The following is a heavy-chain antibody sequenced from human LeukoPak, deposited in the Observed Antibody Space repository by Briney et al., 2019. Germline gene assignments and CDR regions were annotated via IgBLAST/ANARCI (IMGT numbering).Heavy chain of an antibody. V-gene: IGHV6-1*01. CDR3: ARDMGIVGATNFRWFDP. Sequence: SQTLSLTCAISGDSVSSNSAAWNWIRQSPSRGLEWLGRTYYRSKWYNDYAVSVKSRITINPDTSKNQFSLQLNSVTPEDTAVYYCARDMGIVGATNFRWFDPWGQGTLVTVSS. J-gene: IGHJ5*02. CDR2: TYYRSKWYN. CDR1: GDSVSSNSAA. D-gene: IGHD1-26*01.